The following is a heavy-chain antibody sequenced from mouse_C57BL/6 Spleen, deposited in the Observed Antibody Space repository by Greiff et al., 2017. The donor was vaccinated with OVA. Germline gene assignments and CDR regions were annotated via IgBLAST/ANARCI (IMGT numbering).Heavy chain of an antibody. CDR1: GYTFTDYY. V-gene: IGHV1-84*01. J-gene: IGHJ1*03. D-gene: IGHD1-1*01. Sequence: QVKLQQSGPELVKPGASVKISCKASGYTFTDYYINWVKQRPGQGLEWIGWLYPGSGNTKYNEKFKGKATLTVDTSSSTAYMQLSSLTSEDSAVYFCARAPHYYGSSYGYFDVWGTGTTVTVSS. CDR2: LYPGSGNT. CDR3: ARAPHYYGSSYGYFDV.